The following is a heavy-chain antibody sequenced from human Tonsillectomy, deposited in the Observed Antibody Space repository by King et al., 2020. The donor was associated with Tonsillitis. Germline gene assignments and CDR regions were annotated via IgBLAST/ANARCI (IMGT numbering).Heavy chain of an antibody. J-gene: IGHJ3*02. CDR3: ARDESPANGGIYYDGCAI. CDR2: IKQDGSVK. CDR1: RFTFSKYW. Sequence: VQLVESGGGLVQPGGSLRLSCAASRFTFSKYWMTWVRQAPGKGLEWVANIKQDGSVKSYLDSVKGRFTISRDNAKNSLYLQMNSLRAEDTAVYYCARDESPANGGIYYDGCAIWGQGTMVTVSS. D-gene: IGHD1-26*01. V-gene: IGHV3-7*01.